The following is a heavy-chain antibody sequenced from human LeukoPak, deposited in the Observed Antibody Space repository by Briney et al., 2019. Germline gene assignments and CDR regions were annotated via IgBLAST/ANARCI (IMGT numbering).Heavy chain of an antibody. CDR1: GGSISSYY. Sequence: SETLSLTCTVSGGSISSYYWSWNRQPPGKGLEWIGYIHYSGSTNYNPSLKSRVTISVDTSKNQFSLKLSSVTAADTAVYYCARAHMITSYYYYYYMDVWGKGTTVTVSS. V-gene: IGHV4-59*01. CDR3: ARAHMITSYYYYYYMDV. CDR2: IHYSGST. D-gene: IGHD3-16*01. J-gene: IGHJ6*03.